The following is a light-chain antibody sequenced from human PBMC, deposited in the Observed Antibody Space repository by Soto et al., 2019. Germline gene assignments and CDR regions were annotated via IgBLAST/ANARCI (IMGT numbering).Light chain of an antibody. CDR3: CSYAGSYPFV. CDR1: NVGEYDY. CDR2: DVD. J-gene: IGLJ1*01. Sequence: QSVLTQPPSASGSPGQSVTISCTGSNVGEYDYVSWYQQHPGKAPKLMIYDVDKRPSGVPGRFSGSKSGNTASLTISGLQAEDEADYYCCSYAGSYPFVFGTGTKVTVL. V-gene: IGLV2-8*01.